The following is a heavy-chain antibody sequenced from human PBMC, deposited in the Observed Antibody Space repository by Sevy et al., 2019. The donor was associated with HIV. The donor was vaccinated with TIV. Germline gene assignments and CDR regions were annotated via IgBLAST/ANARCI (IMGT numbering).Heavy chain of an antibody. Sequence: GESLKISCKGSGYNFISYWIGWVRQMPGRGLEWMGIIYPDDSDTRYSPSFQGQVTISVDKSINTANLQWSSLKASDTAMYYCARHHASYGVTGYYYYYGLDVWGQGTTVTVSS. CDR3: ARHHASYGVTGYYYYYGLDV. J-gene: IGHJ6*02. D-gene: IGHD4-17*01. CDR2: IYPDDSDT. V-gene: IGHV5-51*01. CDR1: GYNFISYW.